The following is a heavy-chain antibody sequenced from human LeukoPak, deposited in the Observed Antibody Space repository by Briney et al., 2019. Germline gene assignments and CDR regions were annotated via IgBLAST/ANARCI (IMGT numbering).Heavy chain of an antibody. CDR1: GGTFNNYA. V-gene: IGHV1-69*04. Sequence: SVKVSCKASGGTFNNYAICWVRQAPGQGLEYMGRIIPILDIATYAQNFQGRVTITADKSTSTVYMELSSLRSEDTAVYYCARETRDDYLGEDWFDPWGQGTLVTVSS. J-gene: IGHJ5*02. D-gene: IGHD5-24*01. CDR2: IIPILDIA. CDR3: ARETRDDYLGEDWFDP.